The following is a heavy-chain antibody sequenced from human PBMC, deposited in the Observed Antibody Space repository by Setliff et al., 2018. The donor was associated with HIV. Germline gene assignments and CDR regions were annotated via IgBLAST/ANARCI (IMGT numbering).Heavy chain of an antibody. V-gene: IGHV1-2*02. J-gene: IGHJ4*02. CDR2: INPLSDAT. Sequence: ASVKVSCKASGYTFSDYYLHWVRQAPGQAIEWMGWINPLSDATKFSHKFQESLRDTSTSTVFMDLSSLSFEDTAVYYCAVYGSPTYYFDYWGQGTLVTVSS. CDR1: GYTFSDYY. D-gene: IGHD6-13*01. CDR3: AVYGSPTYYFDY.